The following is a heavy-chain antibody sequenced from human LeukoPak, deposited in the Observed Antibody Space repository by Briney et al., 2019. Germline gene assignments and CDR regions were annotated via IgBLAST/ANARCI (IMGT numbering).Heavy chain of an antibody. V-gene: IGHV3-7*02. J-gene: IGHJ4*02. CDR3: ARGSAVPAAQLDH. Sequence: PGGSLRLSCAASGFSFSTYWMSWVRQAPGKGLEWVANIKQDGTEKFYVDSAKGRFTVSRDNAKDSLYLQMNSLRVEDTAVYYCARGSAVPAAQLDHWGQGTLVTVSS. CDR2: IKQDGTEK. CDR1: GFSFSTYW. D-gene: IGHD2-2*01.